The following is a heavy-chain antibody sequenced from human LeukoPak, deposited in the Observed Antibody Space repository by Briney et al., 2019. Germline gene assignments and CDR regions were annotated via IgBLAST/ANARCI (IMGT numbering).Heavy chain of an antibody. V-gene: IGHV3-48*03. J-gene: IGHJ4*02. D-gene: IGHD3-3*01. CDR2: ISSSGSTI. CDR3: TRVAKSGRSYSFDY. CDR1: GFTFSSYE. Sequence: GGSLRLSCAASGFTFSSYEMNWVRQAPGKGLEWVSYISSSGSTIYYADSVKGRFTISRDNAKNSRYLQMNSLRAEDTAVYYCTRVAKSGRSYSFDYWGQGTLVTVSS.